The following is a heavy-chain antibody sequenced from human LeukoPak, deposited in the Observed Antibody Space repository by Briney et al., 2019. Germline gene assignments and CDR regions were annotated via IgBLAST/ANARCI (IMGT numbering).Heavy chain of an antibody. J-gene: IGHJ4*02. CDR2: ISYDGSNK. Sequence: GGSLRLSCAASGFTFSSYGMHWVRQAPGKGLEWVAVISYDGSNKYYADSVKGRFTISRDNSKNTLYLQMNSLRAEDTAVYYCARAHSSSWHYFDYWGQGTLVTVSS. CDR1: GFTFSSYG. D-gene: IGHD6-13*01. V-gene: IGHV3-30*03. CDR3: ARAHSSSWHYFDY.